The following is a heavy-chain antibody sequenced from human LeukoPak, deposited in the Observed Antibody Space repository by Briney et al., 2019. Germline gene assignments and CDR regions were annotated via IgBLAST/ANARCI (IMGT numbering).Heavy chain of an antibody. Sequence: GGSLRLSCAASGFTFANYATSWVRQGPGKGLEWVSTISGSGGSTYYADSVKGRFTISRDNSKNTLFLQMNSLRADDTAVYFCAKDQKSIAATGYDYWGQGTLVTVSS. CDR1: GFTFANYA. J-gene: IGHJ4*02. CDR3: AKDQKSIAATGYDY. V-gene: IGHV3-23*01. D-gene: IGHD6-13*01. CDR2: ISGSGGST.